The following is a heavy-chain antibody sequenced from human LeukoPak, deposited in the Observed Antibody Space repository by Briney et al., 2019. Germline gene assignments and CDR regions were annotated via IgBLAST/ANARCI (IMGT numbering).Heavy chain of an antibody. V-gene: IGHV3-33*01. J-gene: IGHJ4*02. Sequence: SGGSLRLSCAASGFTFSSYGMHWVRQAPGKGLEWVAVIWYDGSNKYYADSVKGRFTISRDNSKNTLYLQMDSLRVEDTAVYYCARDVGPDTITTEIAYWGQGTLVTVSS. CDR3: ARDVGPDTITTEIAY. D-gene: IGHD4-4*01. CDR2: IWYDGSNK. CDR1: GFTFSSYG.